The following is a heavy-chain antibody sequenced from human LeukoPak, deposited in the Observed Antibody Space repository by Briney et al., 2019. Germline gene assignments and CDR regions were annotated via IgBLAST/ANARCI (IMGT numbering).Heavy chain of an antibody. V-gene: IGHV3-48*03. CDR1: GFDLHTYE. Sequence: GGSLRLSCAASGFDLHTYEMNRVRQAPGKGLEWIADITISGHTKNYADSVKGRFTISRDSARTSLYLQMNSLRVEDTGVYFCARGDPHADLWGQGTLVTVSS. J-gene: IGHJ5*02. CDR2: ITISGHTK. CDR3: ARGDPHADL.